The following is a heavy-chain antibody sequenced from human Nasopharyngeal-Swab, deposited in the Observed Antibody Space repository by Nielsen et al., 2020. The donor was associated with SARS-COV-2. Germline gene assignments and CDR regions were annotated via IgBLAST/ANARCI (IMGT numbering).Heavy chain of an antibody. D-gene: IGHD2-2*01. CDR3: AGDPMMCRSTSCAFDH. Sequence: ASVKVSCKASGFTFTNYYIHWVRQAPGQGLEWMAIINPSGGSPTYAQRFQGRVTMTWDTSTGTVYMEISSLRFDDTAVYYCAGDPMMCRSTSCAFDHWGQGTLVTVSS. J-gene: IGHJ4*02. CDR2: INPSGGSP. CDR1: GFTFTNYY. V-gene: IGHV1-46*01.